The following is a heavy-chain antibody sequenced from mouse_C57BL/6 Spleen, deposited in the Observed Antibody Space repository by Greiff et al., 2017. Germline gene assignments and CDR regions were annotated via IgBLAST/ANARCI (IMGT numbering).Heavy chain of an antibody. Sequence: QVQLQQPGAELVKPGASVKMSCKASGYTFTSSWITWVKQRPGQGLVWIGDIYPGSGSTNYNEKFKSKATLTVDTSSSTAYMQLSSLTSEDSAVYYCARNGYDGAMDYWGQGTSVTVSS. CDR1: GYTFTSSW. D-gene: IGHD2-3*01. CDR3: ARNGYDGAMDY. V-gene: IGHV1-55*01. J-gene: IGHJ4*01. CDR2: IYPGSGST.